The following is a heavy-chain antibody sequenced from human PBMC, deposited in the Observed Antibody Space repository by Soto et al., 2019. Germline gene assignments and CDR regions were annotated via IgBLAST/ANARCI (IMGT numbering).Heavy chain of an antibody. CDR2: MNEYGSER. J-gene: IGHJ4*02. Sequence: GGSLRLSCIVSGLTFGDYAMSWFRQAPGKGLEWVASMNEYGSERYYVDSVKGRFTISRDNAKNSLYLQMNSLRAEDTAVYYCARDHNGDFDYWGQGTLVTVSS. CDR1: GLTFGDYA. V-gene: IGHV3-7*01. CDR3: ARDHNGDFDY. D-gene: IGHD4-17*01.